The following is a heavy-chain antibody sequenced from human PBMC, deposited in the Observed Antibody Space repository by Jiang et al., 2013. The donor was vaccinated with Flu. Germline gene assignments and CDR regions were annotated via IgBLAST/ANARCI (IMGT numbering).Heavy chain of an antibody. J-gene: IGHJ4*02. CDR2: VYYSGST. CDR1: GGSITSSSYY. D-gene: IGHD6-19*01. Sequence: GSGLVKPSETLSLTCTVSGGSITSSSYYWGWIRQPPGKGLEWIGSVYYSGSTYYNPSLKSRVTISVDTSKDQFSLKLSSVTAADTSVYYCARQIAVTGSFDYWGQGTLVTVSS. V-gene: IGHV4-39*01. CDR3: ARQIAVTGSFDY.